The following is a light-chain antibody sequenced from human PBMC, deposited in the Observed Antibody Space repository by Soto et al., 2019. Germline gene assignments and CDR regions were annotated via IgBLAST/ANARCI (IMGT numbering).Light chain of an antibody. Sequence: DIVLTQSPGTLSLSPGIRATLSCSASQSINSDYLAWYQHKPGQAPRLLIYGASSRATGIPDRFSGSGSGTDFTLTINRVEPEDFVVYYCHQYGSSPITFGQGTRLEIK. J-gene: IGKJ5*01. CDR3: HQYGSSPIT. V-gene: IGKV3-20*01. CDR1: QSINSDY. CDR2: GAS.